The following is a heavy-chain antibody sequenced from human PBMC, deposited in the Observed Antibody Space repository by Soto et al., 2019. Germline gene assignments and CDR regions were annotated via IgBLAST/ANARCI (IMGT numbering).Heavy chain of an antibody. D-gene: IGHD3-3*01. Sequence: GASVKVSCKASGGTFSSYAISWVRQAPGQGLEWMGGIIPIFGTANYAQKFQGRVTITADKSTSTAYMELSSLRSEDTAVYYCARVFGNYDFWSGYYYYYGMDVWGQGTTVTVSS. CDR1: GGTFSSYA. CDR2: IIPIFGTA. J-gene: IGHJ6*02. V-gene: IGHV1-69*06. CDR3: ARVFGNYDFWSGYYYYYGMDV.